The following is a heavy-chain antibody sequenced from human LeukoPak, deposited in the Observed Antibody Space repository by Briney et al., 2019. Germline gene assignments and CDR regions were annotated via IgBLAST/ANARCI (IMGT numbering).Heavy chain of an antibody. CDR2: IIGSGVDT. V-gene: IGHV3-23*01. J-gene: IGHJ4*02. D-gene: IGHD4-11*01. CDR3: AKGPNDSSNYLFDY. Sequence: GGSLRLSCAASGFTFSSHAMSWVRQAPGKGLEWVSLIIGSGVDTYYADSVKGRFTISRDNSKNTLYVQMNSLGGEHTAVYFCAKGPNDSSNYLFDYWGQGTLVTVSS. CDR1: GFTFSSHA.